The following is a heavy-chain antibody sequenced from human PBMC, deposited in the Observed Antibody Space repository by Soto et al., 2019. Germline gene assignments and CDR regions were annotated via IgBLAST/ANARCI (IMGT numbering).Heavy chain of an antibody. V-gene: IGHV3-21*01. CDR2: ISSSSSYI. Sequence: GGSLRLSCAASGFTFSSYSMNWVRQAPGKGLEWVSSISSSSSYIYYADSVKGRFTISRDNAKNSLYLQMNSLRAEDTAVYYCARASRGDHYYMDVWGKGTTVTVSS. CDR3: ARASRGDHYYMDV. D-gene: IGHD2-21*02. CDR1: GFTFSSYS. J-gene: IGHJ6*03.